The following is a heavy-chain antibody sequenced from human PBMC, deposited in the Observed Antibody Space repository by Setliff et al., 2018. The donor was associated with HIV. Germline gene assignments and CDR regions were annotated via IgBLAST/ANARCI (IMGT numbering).Heavy chain of an antibody. Sequence: ASVKVSCKASGFTFTGYYLHWVRQAPGQGLEWMGWSNPHSGGTNYAQHFHGRVTMTRDTSISTAYMELSRLRSDGTAVFYCARGPQSYVDVVPTIGRYYFDYWGQGTLVTVSS. D-gene: IGHD5-12*01. CDR2: SNPHSGGT. V-gene: IGHV1-2*02. CDR3: ARGPQSYVDVVPTIGRYYFDY. J-gene: IGHJ4*02. CDR1: GFTFTGYY.